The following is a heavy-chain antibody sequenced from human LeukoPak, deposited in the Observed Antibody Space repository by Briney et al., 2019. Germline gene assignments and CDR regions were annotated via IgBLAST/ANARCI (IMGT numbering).Heavy chain of an antibody. CDR1: GYSFTSYW. J-gene: IGHJ5*02. Sequence: GESLKISCKGSGYSFTSYWIGWVRQMPGKGLEWMGIIYPGDSDTRYSPSFQGQVTISADKSISTAYLQWSSLKASDTAMYYCARGEAGYSSSGGPTNWFDPWGQGTLVTVSS. V-gene: IGHV5-51*01. D-gene: IGHD6-6*01. CDR3: ARGEAGYSSSGGPTNWFDP. CDR2: IYPGDSDT.